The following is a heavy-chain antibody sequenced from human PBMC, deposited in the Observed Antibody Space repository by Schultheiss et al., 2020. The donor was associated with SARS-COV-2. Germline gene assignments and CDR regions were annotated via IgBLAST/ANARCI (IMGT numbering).Heavy chain of an antibody. Sequence: GGSLRLSCTTSGFTFGDYAMSWVRQAPGKGLEWVGFIRSKAYGGTTEYAASVKGRFTISRDDSKSIAYLQMNSLKTEDTAVYYCTRAPGGSYEFDYWGQGTLVTVSS. D-gene: IGHD1-26*01. CDR1: GFTFGDYA. CDR2: IRSKAYGGTT. CDR3: TRAPGGSYEFDY. J-gene: IGHJ4*02. V-gene: IGHV3-49*04.